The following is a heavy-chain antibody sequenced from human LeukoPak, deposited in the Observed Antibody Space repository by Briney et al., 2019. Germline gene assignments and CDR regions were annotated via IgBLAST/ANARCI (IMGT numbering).Heavy chain of an antibody. Sequence: GGSLRLSCAASGFTFDDYAMHWVRQAPGKGLEWVSGISWNSGSIGYADSVKGRFTISRDNAKNSLYLQMNSLRAEDTALYYCAKDQGSGSYYNPVPHFDYWGQGTLVTVSS. J-gene: IGHJ4*02. V-gene: IGHV3-9*01. CDR1: GFTFDDYA. D-gene: IGHD3-10*01. CDR2: ISWNSGSI. CDR3: AKDQGSGSYYNPVPHFDY.